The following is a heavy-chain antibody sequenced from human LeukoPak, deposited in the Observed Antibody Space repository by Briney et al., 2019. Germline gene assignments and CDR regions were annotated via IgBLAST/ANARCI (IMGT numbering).Heavy chain of an antibody. J-gene: IGHJ4*02. Sequence: PGGSLRLSCAASGFTFSSYGMHWVRQAPGKGLEWVAVILSDGSKEFYTDSVKGRFTISRDNSKNTLYLQMNSLRAEDTAVYYCARDEGVCSSTSCYRVYWGQGTLVTVSS. CDR1: GFTFSSYG. CDR2: ILSDGSKE. CDR3: ARDEGVCSSTSCYRVY. D-gene: IGHD2-2*01. V-gene: IGHV3-33*01.